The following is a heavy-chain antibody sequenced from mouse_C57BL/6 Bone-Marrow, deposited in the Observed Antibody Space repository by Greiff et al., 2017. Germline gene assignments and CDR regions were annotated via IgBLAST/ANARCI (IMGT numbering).Heavy chain of an antibody. V-gene: IGHV3-6*01. CDR2: ISYDGSN. Sequence: ESGPGLVKPSQSLSLTCSVTGYSITSGYYWNWIRQFPGNKLEWMGYISYDGSNNYNPSLKNRIPITRDTSKNQFFLKLNSVTTEDTATYYCAREGYYTYAMDYWGQGTSVTVSS. J-gene: IGHJ4*01. CDR1: GYSITSGYY. CDR3: AREGYYTYAMDY. D-gene: IGHD2-3*01.